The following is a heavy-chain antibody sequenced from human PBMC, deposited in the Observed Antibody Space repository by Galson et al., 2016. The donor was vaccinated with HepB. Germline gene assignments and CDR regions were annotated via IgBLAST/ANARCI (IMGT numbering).Heavy chain of an antibody. CDR3: ARGPYDSSDNWFDP. D-gene: IGHD3-22*01. CDR1: GGSVSSGAYY. V-gene: IGHV4-61*08. J-gene: IGHJ5*02. Sequence: SETLSLTCTVSGGSVSSGAYYWGWIRQPPGKGLEWIGYIYYSGSPNHNPSLKSRVTISVDTSKNQFSLKLSSVTAADTAVYYCARGPYDSSDNWFDPWGQGTLVTVSS. CDR2: IYYSGSP.